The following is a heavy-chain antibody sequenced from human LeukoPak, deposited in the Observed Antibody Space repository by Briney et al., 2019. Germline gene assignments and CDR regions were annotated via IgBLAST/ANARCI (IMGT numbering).Heavy chain of an antibody. J-gene: IGHJ1*01. CDR1: GFTFSSYS. CDR3: ARAPYDFWSGYVTSAEYFQH. V-gene: IGHV3-21*01. D-gene: IGHD3-3*01. CDR2: ISSSCSYI. Sequence: PGGSLRLSCAASGFTFSSYSMNWVRQAPGKGLEWVSSISSSCSYISYADSVKGRFTISRDNAKNSLYLQMNSLRAEDTAVYYCARAPYDFWSGYVTSAEYFQHWGQGTLVTVSS.